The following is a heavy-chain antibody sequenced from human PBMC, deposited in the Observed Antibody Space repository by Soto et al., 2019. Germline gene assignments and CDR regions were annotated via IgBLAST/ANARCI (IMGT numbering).Heavy chain of an antibody. V-gene: IGHV3-9*01. CDR3: AKGSCSDSSCYSGFFAY. CDR1: GFTFHDYA. J-gene: IGHJ4*02. CDR2: ISLDSGNI. D-gene: IGHD2-15*01. Sequence: EVQLVESGGGLVQPGRSLRLSCTASGFTFHDYAIHWVRQVTGKGLEWVSGISLDSGNIGYADSVQGRFTISRDNAKNSLYLQMNSLRHEDTACYYCAKGSCSDSSCYSGFFAYWGQGTLVTVSS.